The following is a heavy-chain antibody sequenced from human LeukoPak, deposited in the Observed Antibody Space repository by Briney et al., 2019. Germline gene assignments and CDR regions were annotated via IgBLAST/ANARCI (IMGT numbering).Heavy chain of an antibody. CDR3: AREPPNCSAGSCYTFDY. CDR2: ISYDGSDK. D-gene: IGHD2-15*01. Sequence: GGSLRLSCAASGFTFSNYAMHWVRQAPGKGLEWVAVISYDGSDKYYADSVKGRFTISRDNSKNTLYLQMNSLRAEDTAVYYCAREPPNCSAGSCYTFDYWGQGTLVTVSS. V-gene: IGHV3-30*04. J-gene: IGHJ4*02. CDR1: GFTFSNYA.